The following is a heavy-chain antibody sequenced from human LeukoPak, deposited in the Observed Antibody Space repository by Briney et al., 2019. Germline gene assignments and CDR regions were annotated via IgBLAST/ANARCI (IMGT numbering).Heavy chain of an antibody. Sequence: PSETLSLTCTVSGYSISSGYYWGWIRPPPGKGLEWIGSIYHSGSTYYNPSLKSRVTISVDTSKNQFSLKLSSVTAADTAVYYCARSIAAAGTRGWFDPWGQGTLVTVSS. V-gene: IGHV4-38-2*02. CDR1: GYSISSGYY. J-gene: IGHJ5*02. CDR2: IYHSGST. D-gene: IGHD6-13*01. CDR3: ARSIAAAGTRGWFDP.